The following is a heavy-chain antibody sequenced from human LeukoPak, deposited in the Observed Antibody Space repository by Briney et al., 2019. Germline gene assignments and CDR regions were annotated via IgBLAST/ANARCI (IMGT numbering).Heavy chain of an antibody. V-gene: IGHV3-23*01. Sequence: PGGSLRLSCAASGFTFSSYAMSWVRQAPGKGLEWVSGISGSGGKTHYADSVRGRFTISRDSSKNTLYLQMSSLRAEDTAVYYCAKERSSGWPFDYWGQGTLVTVSS. J-gene: IGHJ4*02. CDR1: GFTFSSYA. CDR2: ISGSGGKT. CDR3: AKERSSGWPFDY. D-gene: IGHD6-19*01.